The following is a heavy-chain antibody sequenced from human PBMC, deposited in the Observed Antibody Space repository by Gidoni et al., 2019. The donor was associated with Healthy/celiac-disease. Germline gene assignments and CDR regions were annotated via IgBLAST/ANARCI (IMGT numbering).Heavy chain of an antibody. CDR1: GRSISSGSSY. CDR3: ASGRIAVAGQNWFDP. J-gene: IGHJ5*02. V-gene: IGHV4-61*02. Sequence: QVQLQESGPGLVKPSQTLSLTCTVSGRSISSGSSYWRWIRHPAGKGLEWIGRIYPSGSTHYNPSLKSRVTMSVDTSKNQFSLKLSSVTAADTAVYYCASGRIAVAGQNWFDPWGQGTLVTVSS. CDR2: IYPSGST. D-gene: IGHD6-19*01.